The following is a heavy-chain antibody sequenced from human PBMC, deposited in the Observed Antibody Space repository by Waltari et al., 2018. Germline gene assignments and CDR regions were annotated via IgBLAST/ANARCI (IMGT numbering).Heavy chain of an antibody. CDR3: ARDMASFDY. CDR2: IWYDGRNK. CDR1: GFTFSSYG. D-gene: IGHD3-10*01. J-gene: IGHJ4*02. V-gene: IGHV3-33*01. Sequence: QVQLVESGGGVVQPGRSLRLSCAASGFTFSSYGMHWVRQAPGKGLEWVAVIWYDGRNKYYADSVKGRFTISRDNSKNTLYLQMNSRRAEDTAVYYCARDMASFDYWGQGTLVTVSS.